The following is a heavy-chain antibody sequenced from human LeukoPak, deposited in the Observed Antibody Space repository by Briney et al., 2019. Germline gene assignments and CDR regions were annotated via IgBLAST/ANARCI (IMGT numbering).Heavy chain of an antibody. CDR1: GFTFSSYA. CDR2: ISGSGGST. D-gene: IGHD3-16*01. V-gene: IGHV3-23*01. CDR3: ARDVGATEDYFDY. Sequence: PGGSLRLSCAASGFTFSSYAMSWVRQAPGKGLEWVSAISGSGGSTYYADSVKGRFTISRDNAKNSMYLQMNSLRVEDTAVYYCARDVGATEDYFDYWGQGTLVTVSS. J-gene: IGHJ4*02.